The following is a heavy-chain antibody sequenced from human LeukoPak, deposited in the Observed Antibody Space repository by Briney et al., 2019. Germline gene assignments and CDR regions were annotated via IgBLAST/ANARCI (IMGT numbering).Heavy chain of an antibody. CDR1: GFTFSSYA. Sequence: GGSLRLSCAASGFTFSSYAMSWVRQAPGKGREWVSAISGSGGSTYYADSVKGRFTISRDNSKNTLYLQMNSLRAEDTAVYYCAKYQLVLPFLDYWGQGTLVTVSS. J-gene: IGHJ4*02. D-gene: IGHD6-13*01. CDR2: ISGSGGST. CDR3: AKYQLVLPFLDY. V-gene: IGHV3-23*01.